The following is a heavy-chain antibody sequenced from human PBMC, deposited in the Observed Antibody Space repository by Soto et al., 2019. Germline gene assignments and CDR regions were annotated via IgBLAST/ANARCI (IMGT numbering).Heavy chain of an antibody. D-gene: IGHD6-13*01. V-gene: IGHV3-7*01. J-gene: IGHJ3*01. CDR3: ARTSSLAADV. CDR2: IKQDGSDK. CDR1: GFTFSSSW. Sequence: EVQLVESGGGLVQPGGSLRLSCVASGFTFSSSWMSWVRQAPGKGLEWVANIKQDGSDKYYVDSVEGRFTISRDNAKNSPYLQMNSLRAEDTAVYYCARTSSLAADVWGHGTMVIVSS.